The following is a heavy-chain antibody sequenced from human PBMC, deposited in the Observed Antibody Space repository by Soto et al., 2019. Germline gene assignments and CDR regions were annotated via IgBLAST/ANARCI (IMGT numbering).Heavy chain of an antibody. J-gene: IGHJ5*02. CDR1: GGSISSYY. CDR3: AVSVRGVIYFDP. CDR2: IYYSGST. Sequence: SETLSLTCTVSGGSISSYYWSWIRQPPGKGLEWIGYIYYSGSTNYNSSLKSRVTISVDTSKNQFSLKLSSVTAADTAVYYCAVSVRGVIYFDPWGQGTLVTVSS. V-gene: IGHV4-59*08. D-gene: IGHD3-10*01.